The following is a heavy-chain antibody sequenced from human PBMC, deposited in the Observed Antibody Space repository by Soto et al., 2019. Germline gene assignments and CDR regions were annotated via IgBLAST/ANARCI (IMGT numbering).Heavy chain of an antibody. CDR3: ARHTDTSSRYLLPDY. V-gene: IGHV4-39*01. Sequence: PSETLSRTCSVSGGSISSGSHYWGCIRQPPGKGLQWIGRMYYRGNTYYNPSRKSRGTISVDTAKNELSLKLTSLTATDTAVYYRARHTDTSSRYLLPDYWGPGALLTVSS. CDR1: GGSISSGSHY. D-gene: IGHD6-13*01. J-gene: IGHJ4*02. CDR2: MYYRGNT.